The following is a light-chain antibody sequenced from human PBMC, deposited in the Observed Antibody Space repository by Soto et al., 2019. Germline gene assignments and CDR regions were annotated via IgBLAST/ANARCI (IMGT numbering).Light chain of an antibody. CDR1: QGIRND. CDR3: QHLNNYPPYT. V-gene: IGKV1-6*01. J-gene: IGKJ2*01. Sequence: AIQMTQSPSSLSASVGDRVTITCRASQGIRNDLGWYQQKPGKAPKLLIYAASSLQSGVPSRFSGSGSGTDFTLTISSLQPEDFATYCCQHLNNYPPYTFGQGTKVDIK. CDR2: AAS.